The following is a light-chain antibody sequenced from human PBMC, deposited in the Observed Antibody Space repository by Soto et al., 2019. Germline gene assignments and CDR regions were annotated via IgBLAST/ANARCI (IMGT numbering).Light chain of an antibody. CDR2: EVN. J-gene: IGLJ1*01. Sequence: HSVLTQPASVSGSPGQSITISCTGTSSDIGSYNRVSWYQQPPGTAPKLIIYEVNNRPSGVPDRFSGSKSGNTASLTISGLQAEDEADYYCNSFTTSSTYVFGTGTKLTVL. CDR1: SSDIGSYNR. CDR3: NSFTTSSTYV. V-gene: IGLV2-18*02.